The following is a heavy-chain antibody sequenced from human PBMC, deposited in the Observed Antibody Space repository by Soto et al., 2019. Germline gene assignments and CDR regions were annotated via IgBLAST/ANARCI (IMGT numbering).Heavy chain of an antibody. D-gene: IGHD2-15*01. CDR2: IYPGDSDP. Sequence: PGESLKISCKGSGYSFTSYWIGWVRQMPGKGLEWMGIIYPGDSDPRYSPSFQGQVTISADKSISTAYLQWSSLKASDTAMYYCAREYCNAGTCYSPWGQGTLVTVSS. J-gene: IGHJ5*02. CDR3: AREYCNAGTCYSP. CDR1: GYSFTSYW. V-gene: IGHV5-51*01.